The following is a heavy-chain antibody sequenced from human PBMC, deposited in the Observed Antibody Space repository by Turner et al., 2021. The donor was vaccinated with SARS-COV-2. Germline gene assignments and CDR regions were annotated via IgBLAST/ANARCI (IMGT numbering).Heavy chain of an antibody. CDR2: ILTMVGTA. CDR1: GGTFSSSA. Sequence: QVHLGHSVALVKKPVSPGKVSCKAPGGTFSSSAISWVRQAPGQGLEWMGGILTMVGTANYEQKFHGRITITADESTSTAYMELSSLRAEDTAVYYCARLGRGAYYYDSSGYHDWGQGTLVTVSS. V-gene: IGHV1-69*01. CDR3: ARLGRGAYYYDSSGYHD. D-gene: IGHD3-22*01. J-gene: IGHJ4*02.